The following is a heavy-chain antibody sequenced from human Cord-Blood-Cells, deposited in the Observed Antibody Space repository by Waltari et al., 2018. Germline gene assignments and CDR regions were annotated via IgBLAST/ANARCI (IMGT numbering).Heavy chain of an antibody. V-gene: IGHV4-34*01. D-gene: IGHD2-15*01. CDR1: GGSFSGYY. J-gene: IGHJ3*02. CDR2: INHSGST. CDR3: ARPSSSDRPDDAVDI. Sequence: QVQLQQWGAGLLKPSETLSLTCAVDGGSFSGYYWSWTRQPPRKGLEWIGEINHSGSTNYNPSLKSRVTISVDTSKNQFSLKLSSVTAADTAVYYCARPSSSDRPDDAVDIWGQGTMVTVSS.